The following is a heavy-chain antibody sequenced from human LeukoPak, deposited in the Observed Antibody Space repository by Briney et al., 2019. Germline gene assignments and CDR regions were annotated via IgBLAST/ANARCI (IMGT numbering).Heavy chain of an antibody. CDR3: ARDPTRSSQLDY. D-gene: IGHD6-6*01. Sequence: SETLSLTCTVSGGSISSGDYYWSWIRQPPGKGLEWIGYIYYSGSTYYNPSLKSRVTISVDTSKNQFSLKLSSVTAADTAVYYCARDPTRSSQLDYWGQGTLVTVSS. CDR2: IYYSGST. V-gene: IGHV4-30-4*01. J-gene: IGHJ4*02. CDR1: GGSISSGDYY.